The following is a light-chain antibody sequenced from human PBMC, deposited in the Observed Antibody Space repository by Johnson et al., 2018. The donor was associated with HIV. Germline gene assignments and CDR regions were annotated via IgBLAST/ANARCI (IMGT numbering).Light chain of an antibody. CDR3: GTWDSSLSDYV. J-gene: IGLJ1*01. Sequence: QSVLTQPPSASGTPGQRVTISCSGSSYNIGSNTVNWYQQLPGTAPKLLIYRNNQRPSGVPDRFSGSKSGTSASLAISGLRTEDEADYYCGTWDSSLSDYVVGASIKVTVL. CDR1: SYNIGSNT. V-gene: IGLV1-44*01. CDR2: RNN.